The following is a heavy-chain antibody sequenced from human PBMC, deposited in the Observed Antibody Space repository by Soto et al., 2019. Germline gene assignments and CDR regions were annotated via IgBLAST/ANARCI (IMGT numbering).Heavy chain of an antibody. CDR1: GGTFSSYT. Sequence: GASVKVSCKASGGTFSSYTITWVRQAPGQGLEWMGGIIPIFGTANYAQKFQGRVTITADKSTSTAYMELSSLRSEDTAVYYCARDPGNVDTAIYWFDPWGQGTLVTVSS. J-gene: IGHJ5*02. D-gene: IGHD5-18*01. CDR3: ARDPGNVDTAIYWFDP. CDR2: IIPIFGTA. V-gene: IGHV1-69*06.